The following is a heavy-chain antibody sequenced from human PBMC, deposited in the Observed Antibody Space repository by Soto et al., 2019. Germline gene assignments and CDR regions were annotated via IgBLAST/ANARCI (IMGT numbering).Heavy chain of an antibody. CDR1: GFTFSSYA. D-gene: IGHD6-6*01. J-gene: IGHJ4*02. Sequence: PGGSLRLSCAASGFTFSSYAMSWVRQAPGKGLEWVSAISGSGGSTYYADSVKGRFTISRDNSKNTLYLQMNSLRAEDTAVYYCANLVVYRSSSSVDKFKWGQGTLVTVSS. V-gene: IGHV3-23*01. CDR2: ISGSGGST. CDR3: ANLVVYRSSSSVDKFK.